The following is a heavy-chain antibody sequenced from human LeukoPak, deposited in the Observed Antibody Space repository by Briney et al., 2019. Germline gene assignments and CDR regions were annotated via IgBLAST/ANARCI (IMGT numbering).Heavy chain of an antibody. CDR3: ARVGRMIQLWSANAFDI. J-gene: IGHJ3*02. CDR1: GFTFSSYE. CDR2: ISSSGSTI. D-gene: IGHD5-18*01. V-gene: IGHV3-48*03. Sequence: GGSLRLSCAASGFTFSSYEMNWVRQAPGKGLEWVSYISSSGSTIYYADSVKGRFTISRDNAKNSLYLQMNSLRAEDTAVYYCARVGRMIQLWSANAFDIWGQGTMVTVSS.